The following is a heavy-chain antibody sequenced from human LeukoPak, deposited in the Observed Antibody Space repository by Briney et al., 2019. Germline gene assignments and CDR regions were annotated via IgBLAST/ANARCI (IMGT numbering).Heavy chain of an antibody. V-gene: IGHV4-34*01. CDR2: INHSGST. D-gene: IGHD6-6*01. Sequence: SETLSLTCAVYAGSFSGYYWSWIRQPPGKGLEWIGEINHSGSTNYNPSLKSRVTISLDTSKNQFSLKLSSVTAADTAVYYCARSEYSSSSFGYWGQGTLVTVSS. CDR3: ARSEYSSSSFGY. J-gene: IGHJ4*02. CDR1: AGSFSGYY.